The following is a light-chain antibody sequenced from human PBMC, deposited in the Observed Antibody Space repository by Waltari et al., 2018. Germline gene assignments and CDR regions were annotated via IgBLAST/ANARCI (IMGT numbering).Light chain of an antibody. CDR1: SSNIWAGYD. V-gene: IGLV1-40*01. CDR3: QSYDSSLSGVV. CDR2: GNS. J-gene: IGLJ2*01. Sequence: QSVLTQPPSVSGAPGQRVTISCTGSSSNIWAGYDVHWYQQLPGTAPKLPNSGNSKRPSGGPARFSGSKSGTSASLAITGLQAEDEADYYCQSYDSSLSGVVFGGGTKLTVL.